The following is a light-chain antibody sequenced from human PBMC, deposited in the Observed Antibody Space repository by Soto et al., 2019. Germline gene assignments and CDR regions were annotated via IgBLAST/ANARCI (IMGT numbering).Light chain of an antibody. CDR1: ESVHRN. V-gene: IGKV3-15*01. Sequence: EMVMTQSPATLPVSPGERVTLSCRASESVHRNLAWYQQKPGQGPSLLIYYASTRVTGVPDRFSGSGSGTEFTLTISSLQSEDFGVYYCQHYSNWPPTFGPGTKVEIK. J-gene: IGKJ3*01. CDR3: QHYSNWPPT. CDR2: YAS.